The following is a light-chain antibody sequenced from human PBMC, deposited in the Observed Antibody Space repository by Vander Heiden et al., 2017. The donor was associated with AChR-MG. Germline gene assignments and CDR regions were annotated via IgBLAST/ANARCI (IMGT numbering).Light chain of an antibody. J-gene: IGKJ2*01. Sequence: SALTQFPLSLPVTPGQPASIPCRSSQSLLHSNGYNYLDWYLQKPGQSPQLMINLGSNRASGVPDRFSGSGSGTDFTLKISRVEAEDVGVYYCMQALQTPPYTFGQGTKLEIK. V-gene: IGKV2-28*01. CDR1: QSLLHSNGYNY. CDR2: LGS. CDR3: MQALQTPPYT.